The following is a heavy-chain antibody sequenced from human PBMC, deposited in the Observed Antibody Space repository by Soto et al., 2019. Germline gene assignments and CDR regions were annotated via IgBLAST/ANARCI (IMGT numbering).Heavy chain of an antibody. Sequence: SETLSLTCTVSGGSISSYYWSWIRQPPGKGLEWIGYIYYSGSTNYNPSLKSRVTISVDTSKNQFSLKLSSVTAADTAVYYCARGPHYDILTGPTAPLYYYYGMDVWGQGTTVTV. J-gene: IGHJ6*02. CDR2: IYYSGST. D-gene: IGHD3-9*01. V-gene: IGHV4-59*01. CDR1: GGSISSYY. CDR3: ARGPHYDILTGPTAPLYYYYGMDV.